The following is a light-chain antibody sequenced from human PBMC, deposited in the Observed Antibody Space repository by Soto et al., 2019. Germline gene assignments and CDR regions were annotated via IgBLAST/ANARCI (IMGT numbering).Light chain of an antibody. V-gene: IGKV3-11*01. CDR3: QQRSNSPLT. Sequence: EIVLTQSPATLSLSPGERATLSCWASQSVSRYLAWYQQKPGQAPRLLIYDASNRAAGIPARFSGSGSGTDFTLTSSSLETEDFAVYYCQQRSNSPLTFGGGTKVVNK. J-gene: IGKJ4*01. CDR2: DAS. CDR1: QSVSRY.